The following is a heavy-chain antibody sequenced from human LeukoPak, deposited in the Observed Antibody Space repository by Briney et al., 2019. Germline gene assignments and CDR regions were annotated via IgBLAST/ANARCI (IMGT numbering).Heavy chain of an antibody. D-gene: IGHD5-18*01. CDR2: IYYSGST. J-gene: IGHJ4*02. CDR3: ATTGYSYGTFDY. Sequence: SQTLSLTCAVSGGSISSGGYYWSWIRQHPGKGLEWIGYIYYSGSTYYNPSLKSRVTISVDTSKNQFSLKLSSVTAADTAVYYCATTGYSYGTFDYWGQGTLVTVSS. CDR1: GGSISSGGYY. V-gene: IGHV4-31*11.